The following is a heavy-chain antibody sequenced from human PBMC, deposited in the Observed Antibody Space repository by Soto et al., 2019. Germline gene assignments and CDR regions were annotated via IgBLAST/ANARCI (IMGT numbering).Heavy chain of an antibody. CDR2: MNPNSGNT. J-gene: IGHJ1*01. Sequence: ASVKVSCKASGYTFTSYDINWVRQATGQGLEWMGWMNPNSGNTGYAQKFQGRVSMTRNTSISTAYMELSSLRSEDTAVYYCARDGTRIDSFLYHHMPTHNRFYFWGQGSLVPGAS. D-gene: IGHD3-22*01. CDR1: GYTFTSYD. CDR3: ARDGTRIDSFLYHHMPTHNRFYF. V-gene: IGHV1-8*01.